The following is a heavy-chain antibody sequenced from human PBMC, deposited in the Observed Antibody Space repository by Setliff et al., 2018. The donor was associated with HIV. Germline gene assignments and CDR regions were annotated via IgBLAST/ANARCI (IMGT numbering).Heavy chain of an antibody. Sequence: PSETLSLTCDVSGFSISSRYYWGWIRQSPGKGLEWIGNIYHTGSSYYNPSLNDQATISLDTSKNQFSLKLKSVTAADTAVYYCARYVLDLVISVYGFWGQGIPVTVSS. J-gene: IGHJ4*02. CDR3: ARYVLDLVISVYGF. CDR1: GFSISSRYY. D-gene: IGHD3-22*01. CDR2: IYHTGSS. V-gene: IGHV4-38-2*01.